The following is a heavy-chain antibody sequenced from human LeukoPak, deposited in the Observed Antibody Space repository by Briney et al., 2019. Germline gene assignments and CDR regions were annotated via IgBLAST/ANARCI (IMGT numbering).Heavy chain of an antibody. CDR2: ISASGGST. V-gene: IGHV3-23*01. CDR1: GFTFSSSA. D-gene: IGHD3-16*01. CDR3: AKSARRSIMITFGGSYGMDV. Sequence: GGSLRLSCAASGFTFSSSAMSWVRQVPGKGLEWVSGISASGGSTYYADSVKGRFTISRDNSKNTLYLQVNSLRAEDTAVYFCAKSARRSIMITFGGSYGMDVWGQGTTVTVSS. J-gene: IGHJ6*02.